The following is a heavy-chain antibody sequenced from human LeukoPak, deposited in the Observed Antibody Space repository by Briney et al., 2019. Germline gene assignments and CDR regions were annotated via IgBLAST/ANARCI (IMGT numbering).Heavy chain of an antibody. J-gene: IGHJ4*02. CDR2: INHSGST. D-gene: IGHD3-10*01. CDR1: GGSFSGYY. V-gene: IGHV4-34*01. CDR3: ARGNAHTYGSGSYTSYYLDY. Sequence: SETLSLTCAVYGGSFSGYYWSWIRQPPGKGLEWIGEINHSGSTNYNPSLKSRVTISVDTSKNLFSLKLSSVTAADTAVYYCARGNAHTYGSGSYTSYYLDYWGQGTLVTVSS.